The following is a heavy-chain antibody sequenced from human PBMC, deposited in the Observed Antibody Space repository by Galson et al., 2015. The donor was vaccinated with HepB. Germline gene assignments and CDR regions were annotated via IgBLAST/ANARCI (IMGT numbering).Heavy chain of an antibody. CDR3: ARDPGGEYFAY. D-gene: IGHD6-25*01. V-gene: IGHV3-21*01. CDR1: GFTFSRYA. J-gene: IGHJ4*02. Sequence: SLRLSCAASGFTFSRYAIDWVRQAPGKGLEWVACISSSSSYIYYADSVKGRFTISRDNAKNSLYLQMNSLRAEDTAVYYCARDPGGEYFAYWGQGTLVTVSS. CDR2: ISSSSSYI.